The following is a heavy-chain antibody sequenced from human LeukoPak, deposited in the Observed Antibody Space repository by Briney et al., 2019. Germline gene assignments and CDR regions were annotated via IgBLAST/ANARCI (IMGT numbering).Heavy chain of an antibody. V-gene: IGHV4-61*01. CDR3: ARVKSLLPYYYGMDV. J-gene: IGHJ6*02. Sequence: SETLSLTCAVSGDSVSSSNYYWSWIRQPPGKGLEWIGYIYYGGSTNYNPSLKSRVTISVDTSKNQFSLKLRSVTAADTAVYYCARVKSLLPYYYGMDVWGQGTTVTVSS. CDR2: IYYGGST. CDR1: GDSVSSSNYY.